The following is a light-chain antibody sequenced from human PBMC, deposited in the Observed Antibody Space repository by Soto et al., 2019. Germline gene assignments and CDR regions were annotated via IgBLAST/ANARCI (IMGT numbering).Light chain of an antibody. CDR1: QSVDNNY. CDR3: QRYGSSPLT. J-gene: IGKJ4*01. Sequence: EIVFTQSPGTLSLSPGESATLSCRATQSVDNNYLAWYQQKAGQAPRLLIYGASSRATGIPDRFSGSGSGTDFTLTISRLEPEDFAVYYCQRYGSSPLTFGGGTKVEIK. V-gene: IGKV3-20*01. CDR2: GAS.